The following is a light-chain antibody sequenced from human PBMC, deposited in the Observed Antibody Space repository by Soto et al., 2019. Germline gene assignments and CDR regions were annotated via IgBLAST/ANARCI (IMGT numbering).Light chain of an antibody. CDR2: EVS. Sequence: QSVLTQPASVSGSPGQSITISCTGTSSDVGGYNYVSWYQQHPGKAPKRMIYEVSNRPSGVSNRLSGSKSGNTASLTISGLQAEDEADYYCSSYTSSSTHVVFGGVTKLTVL. V-gene: IGLV2-14*01. CDR1: SSDVGGYNY. J-gene: IGLJ2*01. CDR3: SSYTSSSTHVV.